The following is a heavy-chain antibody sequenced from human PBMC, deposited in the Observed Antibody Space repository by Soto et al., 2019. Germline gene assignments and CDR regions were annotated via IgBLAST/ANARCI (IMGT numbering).Heavy chain of an antibody. CDR1: GFTFSSYA. Sequence: PGGSLRLSCAASGFTFSSYAMSWVRQAPGKGLEWVSAISGSGGSTYYADSVKGRFTISRDNSKNTLYLQMNSLRAEDTAVYYCAKGSTYYYDSSGYYLDYWGQGTPVTVSS. J-gene: IGHJ4*02. D-gene: IGHD3-22*01. CDR3: AKGSTYYYDSSGYYLDY. V-gene: IGHV3-23*01. CDR2: ISGSGGST.